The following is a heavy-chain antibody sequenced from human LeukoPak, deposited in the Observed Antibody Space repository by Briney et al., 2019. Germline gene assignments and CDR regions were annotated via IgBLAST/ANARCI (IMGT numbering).Heavy chain of an antibody. CDR3: ARTRGYYFDY. J-gene: IGHJ4*02. V-gene: IGHV1-46*01. CDR2: INTSGGST. CDR1: GYSFTNYY. Sequence: ASVKVSCKASGYSFTNYYMHWVRQAPGQGLEWRGMINTSGGSTTYAQKFQGRVTMTRDMSTSTVYMELSSLTSEDTAVYYCARTRGYYFDYWGQGTLVTVSS.